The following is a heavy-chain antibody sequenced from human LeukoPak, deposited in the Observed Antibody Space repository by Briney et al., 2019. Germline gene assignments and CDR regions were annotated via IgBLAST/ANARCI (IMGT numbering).Heavy chain of an antibody. Sequence: ASVKLSCTASGYTFTGYFMHWVRQAPGQGLEWMGWINPNSGGTNYAQKFQGRVTMTRDTSISTAYMELSRLRSDDTAVYYCASSIVYCSSTSCYFNWGQGTLVTVSS. CDR2: INPNSGGT. V-gene: IGHV1-2*02. D-gene: IGHD2-2*01. CDR3: ASSIVYCSSTSCYFN. CDR1: GYTFTGYF. J-gene: IGHJ4*02.